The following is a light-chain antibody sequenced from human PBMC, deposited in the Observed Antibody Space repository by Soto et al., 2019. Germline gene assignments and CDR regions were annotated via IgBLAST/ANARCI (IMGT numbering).Light chain of an antibody. J-gene: IGLJ1*01. V-gene: IGLV1-40*01. CDR3: QSYDSSLPYV. CDR1: SSNIGAGYD. CDR2: GNS. Sequence: QSVLTQPPSVSGAPGQRVTISCTGSSSNIGAGYDVPWYQQLPGTAPKLLIYGNSNRPSGVPDRFAGSKSGTSASLAITVLQDEEEADYYCQSYDSSLPYVFGTGTKLTVL.